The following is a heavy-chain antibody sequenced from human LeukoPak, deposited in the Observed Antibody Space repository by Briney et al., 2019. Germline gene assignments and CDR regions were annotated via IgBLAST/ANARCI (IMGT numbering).Heavy chain of an antibody. CDR1: GFTFSSNW. V-gene: IGHV3-7*01. J-gene: IGHJ4*02. CDR2: IKQDGSER. CDR3: ARDMLVQDY. Sequence: GGSLRLSCAASGFTFSSNWMSWVRQAPGKGLEWVANIKQDGSERYYVDSVKGRFTISRDNAKNSLYLQMNSLRAEDTAVYYCARDMLVQDYWGQGTLVTVSS. D-gene: IGHD6-6*01.